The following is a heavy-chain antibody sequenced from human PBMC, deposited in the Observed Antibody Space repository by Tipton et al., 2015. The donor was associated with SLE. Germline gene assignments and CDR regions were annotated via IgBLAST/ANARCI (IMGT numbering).Heavy chain of an antibody. J-gene: IGHJ4*02. V-gene: IGHV4-38-2*01. Sequence: TLSLTCAVSRYFISSGYYWSWIRQPPGKGLEWIGIIYHSGTTYYNPSLKSRVTISVDTSKNQFSLRLSSVTAADTAVYYCARGGYCAGGTCSFFDYWGQGTLVSVSS. CDR1: RYFISSGYY. D-gene: IGHD2-8*02. CDR3: ARGGYCAGGTCSFFDY. CDR2: IYHSGTT.